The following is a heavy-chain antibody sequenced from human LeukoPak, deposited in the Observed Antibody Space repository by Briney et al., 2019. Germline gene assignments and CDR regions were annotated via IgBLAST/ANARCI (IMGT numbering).Heavy chain of an antibody. CDR2: IYSSGST. J-gene: IGHJ4*02. CDR1: GVPISSYY. V-gene: IGHV4-4*07. D-gene: IGHD1-26*01. CDR3: ARGRGESGTSYWTHFDY. Sequence: PAETLSLTCPVSGVPISSYYWSWIRPPAGKGLERIALIYSSGSTNYNPSLKSRVTMSVDTYKNQFSLNLSSVTAADTDFYYCARGRGESGTSYWTHFDYWGQGTLVTVSS.